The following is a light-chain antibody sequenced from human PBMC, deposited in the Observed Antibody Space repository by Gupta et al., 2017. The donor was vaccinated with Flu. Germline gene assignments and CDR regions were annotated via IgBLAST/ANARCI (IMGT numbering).Light chain of an antibody. V-gene: IGLV2-8*01. Sequence: QPVSLSCTATSSDVCGYLSCSWYHHHTGPDPKLITDTVNPPPSWVPDRFSGSKSGNTASLTVSELLAEDEADYYCFSYGVSKFFGGGTKLTVL. CDR1: SSDVCGYLS. J-gene: IGLJ2*01. CDR3: FSYGVSKF. CDR2: TVN.